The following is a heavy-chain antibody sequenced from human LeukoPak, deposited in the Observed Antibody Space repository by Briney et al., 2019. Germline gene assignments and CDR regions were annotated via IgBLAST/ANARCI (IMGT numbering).Heavy chain of an antibody. Sequence: GESLKISCKGSGYSFTSYWIGWVRQMPGKGLEWMGIIYPGDSDTRYSPSFQGQVTISADKSISTAYLQWSSLKASDTAMYYCARPTMVRGVIKYAFDIWGQGTMVTVSS. J-gene: IGHJ3*02. CDR1: GYSFTSYW. CDR2: IYPGDSDT. CDR3: ARPTMVRGVIKYAFDI. D-gene: IGHD3-10*01. V-gene: IGHV5-51*01.